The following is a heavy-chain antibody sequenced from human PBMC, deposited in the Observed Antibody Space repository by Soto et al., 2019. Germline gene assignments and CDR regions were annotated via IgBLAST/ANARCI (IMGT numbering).Heavy chain of an antibody. CDR3: TTDSYSTIIIVRFDY. V-gene: IGHV3-15*07. CDR2: IKSKTDGGTT. CDR1: GFTFSHAW. D-gene: IGHD3-22*01. J-gene: IGHJ4*01. Sequence: GESLKLSCAASGFTFSHAWINWVRQAPGKGLEWVGRIKSKTDGGTTDYAEPVKGRFAISRDDSNNMVYLQMNSLKIEDTAVYYCTTDSYSTIIIVRFDYWGHGTLVTVSS.